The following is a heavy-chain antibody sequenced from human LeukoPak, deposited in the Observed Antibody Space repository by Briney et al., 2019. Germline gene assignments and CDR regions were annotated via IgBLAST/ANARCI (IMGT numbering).Heavy chain of an antibody. V-gene: IGHV1-69*13. J-gene: IGHJ4*02. CDR2: IIPIFGTA. CDR1: GGTFSSYA. CDR3: ASSHCSSTSCYQGSDY. D-gene: IGHD2-2*01. Sequence: SVKVSCKASGGTFSSYAISWVRQAPGQGLEWMGGIIPIFGTANYAQKFQGRVTITADESTSTAYMELSSLRSEDTAVYYCASSHCSSTSCYQGSDYWGQGTLVTVSS.